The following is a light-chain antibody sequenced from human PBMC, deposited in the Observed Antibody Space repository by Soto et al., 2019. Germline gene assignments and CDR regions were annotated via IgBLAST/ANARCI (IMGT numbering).Light chain of an antibody. J-gene: IGLJ1*01. CDR3: SSYTTSNTRQIV. Sequence: QSVLTQPASVSGSPGQSITISCTGTSSDVGGYNYVSWYQQHPGKATKFMIYDVSNRPSGASNRFSGSKSGNTASLTISGLQAEDEADYYCSSYTTSNTRQIVFGTGTKVTVL. CDR2: DVS. CDR1: SSDVGGYNY. V-gene: IGLV2-14*01.